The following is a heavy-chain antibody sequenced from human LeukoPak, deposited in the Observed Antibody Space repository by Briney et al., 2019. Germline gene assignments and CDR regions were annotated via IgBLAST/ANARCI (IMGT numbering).Heavy chain of an antibody. J-gene: IGHJ6*04. V-gene: IGHV1-69*13. Sequence: SVKVSCTASGGTFSSYAISWVRQAPGQGLEWMGGIIPIFGTANYAQKFQGRVTITADESTSTAYMELSSLRSEDTAVYYCASSFRGVITYGMDVWGKGTTVTVSS. CDR2: IIPIFGTA. CDR1: GGTFSSYA. CDR3: ASSFRGVITYGMDV. D-gene: IGHD3-10*01.